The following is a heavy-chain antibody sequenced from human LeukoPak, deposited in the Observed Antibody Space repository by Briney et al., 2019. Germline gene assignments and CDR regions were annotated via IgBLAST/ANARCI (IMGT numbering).Heavy chain of an antibody. CDR1: GYTFTSNY. CDR3: ARAPPLLWFGELSNYFDY. Sequence: ASVKVSCKAFGYTFTSNYMHWVRQAPGQGLEWMGWISAYNGNTNYAQKLQGRVTMTTDTSTSTAYMELRSLRSDDTAVYYCARAPPLLWFGELSNYFDYWGQGTLVTVSS. V-gene: IGHV1-18*04. CDR2: ISAYNGNT. J-gene: IGHJ4*02. D-gene: IGHD3-10*01.